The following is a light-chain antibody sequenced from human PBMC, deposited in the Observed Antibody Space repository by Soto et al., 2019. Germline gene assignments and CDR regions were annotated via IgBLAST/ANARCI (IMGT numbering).Light chain of an antibody. CDR1: QSISSW. J-gene: IGKJ1*01. CDR3: QHYNFHSRP. V-gene: IGKV1-5*02. CDR2: DAS. Sequence: VELRGRLIFKKRQSISSWLAWYQQKPGKAPKLLIYDASSLESGVPSRFSGSGSGTEFTLNVIRLQSDDSATYSCQHYNFHSRPFGQG.